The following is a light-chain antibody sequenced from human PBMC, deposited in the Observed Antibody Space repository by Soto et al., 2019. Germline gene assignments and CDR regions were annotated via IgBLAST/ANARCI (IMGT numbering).Light chain of an antibody. CDR1: QTISSW. CDR2: KAS. V-gene: IGKV1-5*03. J-gene: IGKJ1*01. Sequence: DIQMTQSPSTLSASVGDRVTITCRASQTISSWLAWYQQKPGKAPRLLTYKASNLENGVPSRFSGSGSGTEFTLTIISLQPDDFATHYCLQYNTYSTWTFGQGTKVDIK. CDR3: LQYNTYSTWT.